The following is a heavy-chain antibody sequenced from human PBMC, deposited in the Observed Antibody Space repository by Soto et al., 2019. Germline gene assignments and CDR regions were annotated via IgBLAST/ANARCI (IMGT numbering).Heavy chain of an antibody. CDR1: GFTFSSYW. CDR3: ARAVAAAGTDYYYMDV. CDR2: IKQDGSEK. J-gene: IGHJ6*03. Sequence: EVQLVESGGGLVQPGGSLRLSCAASGFTFSSYWMSWVRQAPGKGLEWVANIKQDGSEKYYVDSVKGRFTISRDNAKNSLYLQMTRLRAEETAVYYYARAVAAAGTDYYYMDVWGKGNTVTVSS. D-gene: IGHD6-13*01. V-gene: IGHV3-7*01.